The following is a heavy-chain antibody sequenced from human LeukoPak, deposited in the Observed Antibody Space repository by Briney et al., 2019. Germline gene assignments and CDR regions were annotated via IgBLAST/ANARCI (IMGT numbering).Heavy chain of an antibody. CDR3: ARAYWGYYFDY. D-gene: IGHD2-8*02. V-gene: IGHV4-30-2*01. Sequence: SETLSLTCTVSGGSISGGGYYWSWIRQPPGKGLEWIGYIYHSGSTYYNPSLKSRVTISVDTSKNQFSLKLSSVTAAGTAVYYCARAYWGYYFDYWGQGTLVTVSS. J-gene: IGHJ4*02. CDR2: IYHSGST. CDR1: GGSISGGGYY.